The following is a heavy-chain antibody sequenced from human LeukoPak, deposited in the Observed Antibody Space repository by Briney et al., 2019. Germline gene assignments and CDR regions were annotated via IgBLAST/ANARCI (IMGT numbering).Heavy chain of an antibody. CDR3: ARSSFKYCTNGVCYFDY. Sequence: GGSLRLSCAASGFTFSSYAMHWVRQAPGKGLEWVAVISYDGSNKYYADSVKGRFTISRDNSKNTLYLQMNSLRAEDTAVYYCARSSFKYCTNGVCYFDYWGQGTLVTVSS. D-gene: IGHD2-8*01. CDR1: GFTFSSYA. V-gene: IGHV3-30*04. J-gene: IGHJ4*02. CDR2: ISYDGSNK.